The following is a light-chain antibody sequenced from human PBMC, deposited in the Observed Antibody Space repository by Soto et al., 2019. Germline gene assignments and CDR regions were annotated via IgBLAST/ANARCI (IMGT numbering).Light chain of an antibody. V-gene: IGKV2-30*02. CDR3: MQGTHWPWT. CDR1: QSLIHSDGNTY. Sequence: DVVMTQSPLSLPVTLGQPASISCRSSQSLIHSDGNTYLNWFQQRPGQSPRRLIYKVSDRDSGVPDRFSGSGSGTDFTLKISRVEAGDVGVYDCMQGTHWPWTFGQGTEVEIK. J-gene: IGKJ1*01. CDR2: KVS.